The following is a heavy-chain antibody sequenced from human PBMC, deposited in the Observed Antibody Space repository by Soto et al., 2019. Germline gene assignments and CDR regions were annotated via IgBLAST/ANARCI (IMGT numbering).Heavy chain of an antibody. CDR1: GFTFSSYA. CDR3: ASDQSKYQSGFDY. Sequence: QVQLVESGGGVVQPGRSLRLSCAASGFTFSSYAMHWARQAPGKGLEWVAVISYDGSNKYYADSVKGRFTISRDNSKNTLYLQMNSLRAEDTAVYYCASDQSKYQSGFDYWGQGTLVTVSS. V-gene: IGHV3-30-3*01. CDR2: ISYDGSNK. J-gene: IGHJ4*02.